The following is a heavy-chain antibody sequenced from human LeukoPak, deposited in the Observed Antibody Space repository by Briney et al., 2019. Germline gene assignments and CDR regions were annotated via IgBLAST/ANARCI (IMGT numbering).Heavy chain of an antibody. V-gene: IGHV3-11*04. J-gene: IGHJ3*02. CDR3: ASEYYSSSSQESQAFDI. CDR1: GFTFSDYY. CDR2: ISSSGSTI. D-gene: IGHD6-6*01. Sequence: GGSLRLSCAASGFTFSDYYMSWIRQAPGKGLEWVSYISSSGSTIYYADSVKGRFTISRDNAKNSLYLQMNSLRAEDTAMYYCASEYYSSSSQESQAFDIWGQGTMVTVSS.